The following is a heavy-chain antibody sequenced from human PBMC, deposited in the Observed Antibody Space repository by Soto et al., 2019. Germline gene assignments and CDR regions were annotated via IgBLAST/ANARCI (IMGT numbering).Heavy chain of an antibody. CDR3: ARVVRFCSSPSCRGRNWFDP. D-gene: IGHD2-2*01. J-gene: IGHJ5*02. CDR1: GGFLSESY. CDR2: INHVGGT. Sequence: SETLSLTCAVYGGFLSESYWTWIRQPPGKGLEWIGEINHVGGTNYNPSLKSRVTISVDTSKNQFSLKLNSVTAADTAVYHCARVVRFCSSPSCRGRNWFDPWGQGTLVTVSS. V-gene: IGHV4-34*01.